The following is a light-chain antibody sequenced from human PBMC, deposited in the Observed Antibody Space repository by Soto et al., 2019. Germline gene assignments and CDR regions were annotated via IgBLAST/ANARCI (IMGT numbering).Light chain of an antibody. V-gene: IGKV3-11*01. CDR1: QSVSSY. Sequence: EIVLTQSPATLSLSPGERATLSCRASQSVSSYLAWYQQKPGQAPRLLLYDASNRATGIPARFSGSGSGTDLPLTISRLEPEDFAVYYCQQRSNWPLTFGGGTKVEIK. CDR2: DAS. CDR3: QQRSNWPLT. J-gene: IGKJ4*01.